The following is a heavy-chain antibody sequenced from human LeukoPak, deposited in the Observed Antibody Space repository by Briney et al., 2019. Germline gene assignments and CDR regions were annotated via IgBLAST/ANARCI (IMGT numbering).Heavy chain of an antibody. CDR3: ARGSTRFDP. J-gene: IGHJ5*02. CDR2: IYYSGTS. Sequence: SETLSLTCTVSGDSISSYYWSWIRQPPGKGLEWIGYIYYSGTSKYSPSLKSRVTISVDTSKNQFSLKLSSVTAVDTAVYYCARGSTRFDPWGQGTLVTVSS. V-gene: IGHV4-59*01. CDR1: GDSISSYY.